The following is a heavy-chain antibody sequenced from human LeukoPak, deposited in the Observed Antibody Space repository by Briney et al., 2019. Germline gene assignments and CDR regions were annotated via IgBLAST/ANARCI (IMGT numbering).Heavy chain of an antibody. CDR1: GGSISSGSYY. V-gene: IGHV4-61*02. D-gene: IGHD6-19*01. CDR2: IYTSGST. J-gene: IGHJ3*02. Sequence: SETLSLTCTVSGGSISSGSYYWSWIRQPAGKGLEWIGRIYTSGSTNYNPSLKSRVTISVDTSKNQFSLKLSSVTAADTAVYYCATGTSSGWSRDAFDIWGQGTMVTVSS. CDR3: ATGTSSGWSRDAFDI.